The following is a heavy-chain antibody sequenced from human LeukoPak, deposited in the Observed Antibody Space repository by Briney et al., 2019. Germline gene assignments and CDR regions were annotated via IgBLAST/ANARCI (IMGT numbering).Heavy chain of an antibody. CDR3: ARAYYDSSGLYYYYYYGMGV. V-gene: IGHV1-69*13. CDR1: GGTFSSYA. D-gene: IGHD3-22*01. CDR2: IIPIFGTA. J-gene: IGHJ6*02. Sequence: ASVTVSCTASGGTFSSYAISWVRQAPGQGLEWMGGIIPIFGTANYAQKFQGRVTITADESTSTAYMELSSLRSEDTAVYYCARAYYDSSGLYYYYYYGMGVWGQGTTVTVSS.